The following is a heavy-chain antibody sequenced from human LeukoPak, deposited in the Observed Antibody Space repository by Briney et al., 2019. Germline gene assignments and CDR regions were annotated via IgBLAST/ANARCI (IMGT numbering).Heavy chain of an antibody. CDR1: GGTFSSYA. V-gene: IGHV1-69*13. Sequence: SVKVSCKASGGTFSSYAISWARQAPGQGLEWMGGIIPIFGTANYAQKFQGRVTITADESTSTAYMELSSLRSEDTAVYYCARDLDRAYYGSGGHWFDPWGQGTLVTVYS. J-gene: IGHJ5*02. CDR2: IIPIFGTA. D-gene: IGHD3-10*01. CDR3: ARDLDRAYYGSGGHWFDP.